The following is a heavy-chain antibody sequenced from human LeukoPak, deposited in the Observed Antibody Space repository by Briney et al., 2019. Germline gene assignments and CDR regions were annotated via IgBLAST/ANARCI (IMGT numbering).Heavy chain of an antibody. Sequence: KASETLSLTCTVSGGSISSGGYYWSWIRQHPGKGLEWIGYIYYSGSTYYNPSLKSRVTISVDTSKNQFSLKLSSVTAADTAVYYCARAHTGYSSGWYEVEYFQHWGQGTLVTVSS. V-gene: IGHV4-31*03. J-gene: IGHJ1*01. CDR1: GGSISSGGYY. CDR2: IYYSGST. D-gene: IGHD6-19*01. CDR3: ARAHTGYSSGWYEVEYFQH.